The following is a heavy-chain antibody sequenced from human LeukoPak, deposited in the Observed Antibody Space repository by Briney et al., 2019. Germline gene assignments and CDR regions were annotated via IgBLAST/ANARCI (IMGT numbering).Heavy chain of an antibody. CDR3: AKEEIQLWDYDAFDV. CDR1: GFTFSSYG. CDR2: ISGSGGST. V-gene: IGHV3-23*01. Sequence: PGGSLRLSCAASGFTFSSYGMSWVRQAPGKGLEWVSAISGSGGSTYYADSVKGRFTISRDNSKNTLYLQMNSLRAEDTAVYYCAKEEIQLWDYDAFDVWGQGTMVTVSS. D-gene: IGHD5-18*01. J-gene: IGHJ3*01.